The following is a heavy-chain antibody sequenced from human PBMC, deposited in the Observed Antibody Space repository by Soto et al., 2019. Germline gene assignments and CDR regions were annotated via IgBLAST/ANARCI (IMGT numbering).Heavy chain of an antibody. J-gene: IGHJ5*02. CDR3: AREKDIVGATFRPHNGFDP. V-gene: IGHV1-46*01. CDR1: GYTFTSYY. CDR2: INPSGGST. D-gene: IGHD1-26*01. Sequence: GASVKVSCKASGYTFTSYYMHWVRQAPGQGLEWMGIINPSGGSTSYAQKFQGRVTMTRDTSTSTVYMELSSLRSEDTTVYYCAREKDIVGATFRPHNGFDPWGQGTLVTVSS.